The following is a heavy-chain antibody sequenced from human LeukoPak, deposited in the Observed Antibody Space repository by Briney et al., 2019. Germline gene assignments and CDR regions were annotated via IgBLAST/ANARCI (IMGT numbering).Heavy chain of an antibody. D-gene: IGHD1-26*01. CDR2: IRYDESNK. Sequence: PGGSLRLSCAASRFTFSTYGMHWVRQAPGKGLEWVAFIRYDESNKNYADSVQGRFTISRENSKNTLYLQMNSLRAEDTAVYYCARVGPISPSLYFDYWGQGTLVTVSS. CDR3: ARVGPISPSLYFDY. CDR1: RFTFSTYG. J-gene: IGHJ4*02. V-gene: IGHV3-30*02.